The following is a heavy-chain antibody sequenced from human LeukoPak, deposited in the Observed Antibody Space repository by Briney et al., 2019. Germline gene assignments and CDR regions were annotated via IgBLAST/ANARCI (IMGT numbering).Heavy chain of an antibody. CDR2: IYYRVTS. V-gene: IGHV4-61*01. J-gene: IGHJ4*02. CDR1: GYSISSGYY. D-gene: IGHD3-10*01. Sequence: SSETLSLTCTVSGYSISSGYYWSWIRQPPGKGLEWIGYIYYRVTSDYNPSLKSRVTMSVDMSTRQISLKLSSVTAADTAVYYCARAVGGDGSGSLWGPGTLVTVSS. CDR3: ARAVGGDGSGSL.